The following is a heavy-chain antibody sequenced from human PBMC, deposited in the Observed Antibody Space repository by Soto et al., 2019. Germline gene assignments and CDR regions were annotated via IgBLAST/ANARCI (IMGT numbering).Heavy chain of an antibody. CDR3: ARDQWLRN. CDR1: GASISSYY. Sequence: PSETLSLTCTVSGASISSYYWCWIRQAPGKGLEWIGYIHYSGTTDYNPSLKSRVAISVDTSKNQFSLKVSSVTAADTAVYYCARDQWLRNWGQGTLVTVSS. CDR2: IHYSGTT. V-gene: IGHV4-59*01. J-gene: IGHJ4*02. D-gene: IGHD5-12*01.